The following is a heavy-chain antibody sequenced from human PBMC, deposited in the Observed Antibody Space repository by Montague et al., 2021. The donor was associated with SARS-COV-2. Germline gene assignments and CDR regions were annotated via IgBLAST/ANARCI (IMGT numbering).Heavy chain of an antibody. CDR3: ARGPRIARLGVVGSYGLDV. Sequence: SETLSLTCTVSGGSISSSSYYWGWIRQPPGKGLEWIGSIYYSGSTYYNPSLKSRVTISVDTSKNQFSLKLSSVTAADTAVYYCARGPRIARLGVVGSYGLDVWGQGTTVTVSS. V-gene: IGHV4-39*07. CDR1: GGSISSSSYY. J-gene: IGHJ6*02. D-gene: IGHD3-22*01. CDR2: IYYSGST.